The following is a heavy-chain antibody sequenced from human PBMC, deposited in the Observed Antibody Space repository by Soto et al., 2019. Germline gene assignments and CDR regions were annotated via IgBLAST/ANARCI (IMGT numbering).Heavy chain of an antibody. CDR2: INAATGNT. V-gene: IGHV1-3*01. CDR1: GYTFTAYA. J-gene: IGHJ5*02. Sequence: QVHLVQSGAEVREPGASVKVSCRPSGYTFTAYAIHWLRQAPGQGLEWMGWINAATGNTKYSQKFQGRVTITRDTSASTAYMDLSSLTFEDTAVYYCARGDRHYDILTGYSVNWFDPWGQGTLVTVSS. D-gene: IGHD3-9*01. CDR3: ARGDRHYDILTGYSVNWFDP.